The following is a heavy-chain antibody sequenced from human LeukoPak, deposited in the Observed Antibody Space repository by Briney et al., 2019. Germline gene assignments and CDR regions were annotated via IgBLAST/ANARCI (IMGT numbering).Heavy chain of an antibody. J-gene: IGHJ4*02. CDR2: ITLSSSTI. V-gene: IGHV3-48*01. CDR1: GFTFSNYN. CDR3: AKAPVTSCRGAFCYPFDY. Sequence: PGGSLRLSCAASGFTFSNYNMNWVRQAPGKGLEWVSYITLSSSTIYYADSVEGRFTISRDNAKNSLSLQMNSLRAEDAAVYYCAKAPVTSCRGAFCYPFDYWGQGTLVTVSS. D-gene: IGHD2-15*01.